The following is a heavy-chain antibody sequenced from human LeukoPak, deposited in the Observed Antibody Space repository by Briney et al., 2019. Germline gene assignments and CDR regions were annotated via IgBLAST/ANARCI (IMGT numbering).Heavy chain of an antibody. V-gene: IGHV4-4*09. Sequence: SETLSLTCTVSGGSISSYYWSWIRQPPGKGLEWIWYIYTSGSTNYNPSLKSRVTISVDTSKNQFSLKLSSVTAADTAVYYWARRGPGGWFDPWGQGTLVTVSS. J-gene: IGHJ5*02. CDR2: IYTSGST. D-gene: IGHD3-10*01. CDR3: ARRGPGGWFDP. CDR1: GGSISSYY.